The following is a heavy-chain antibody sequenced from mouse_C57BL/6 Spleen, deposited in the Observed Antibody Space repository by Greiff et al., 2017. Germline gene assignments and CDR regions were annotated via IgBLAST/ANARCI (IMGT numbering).Heavy chain of an antibody. D-gene: IGHD1-3*01. Sequence: QQPGAELVRPGSSVKLSCKASGYTFTSYWMDWVKQRPGQGLEWIGNIYPSDSETHYNQKFKDKATLTVDKSSSTAYMQLSSLTSEDSAVYYCSRSNNIYAMDYWGQGTSVTVSS. CDR3: SRSNNIYAMDY. V-gene: IGHV1-61*01. CDR2: IYPSDSET. CDR1: GYTFTSYW. J-gene: IGHJ4*01.